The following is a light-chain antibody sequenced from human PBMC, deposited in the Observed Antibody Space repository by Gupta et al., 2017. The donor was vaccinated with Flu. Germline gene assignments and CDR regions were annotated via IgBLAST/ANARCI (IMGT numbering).Light chain of an antibody. V-gene: IGLV2-11*01. Sequence: QSALTQPRSVSGSPGQSVTISCPGTTSDIGGYNYVSWYQHHPGKAPKLIIYDVNKRPSGVPDRFSGSRSGNTASLTISGLQAEDEADYHCCSYTGRSSLMFGGGTKLTVL. CDR3: CSYTGRSSLM. CDR1: TSDIGGYNY. J-gene: IGLJ3*02. CDR2: DVN.